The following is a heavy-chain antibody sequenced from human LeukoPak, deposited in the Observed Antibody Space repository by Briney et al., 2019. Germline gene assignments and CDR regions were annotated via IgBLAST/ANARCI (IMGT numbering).Heavy chain of an antibody. CDR2: ISGSGGTT. CDR3: ANKVPMAGNPLDY. D-gene: IGHD6-19*01. J-gene: IGHJ4*02. Sequence: GGSLRLSCAASGFAVSNNYLSWVRQAPGKGLEWVSVISGSGGTTHYADSVKGRFTISRDNSKNTLYLQMNSLRAEDTALYYCANKVPMAGNPLDYWGQGALVTVSS. V-gene: IGHV3-23*01. CDR1: GFAVSNNY.